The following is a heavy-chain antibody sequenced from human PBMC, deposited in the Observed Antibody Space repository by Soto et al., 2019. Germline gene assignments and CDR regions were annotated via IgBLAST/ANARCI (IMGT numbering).Heavy chain of an antibody. CDR2: VYYSGST. V-gene: IGHV4-31*03. J-gene: IGHJ4*02. D-gene: IGHD1-1*01. CDR3: AAVRQHYFDF. Sequence: QVQLQESGPGLVKPSQTLSLTCTVSGGSISSGAYYWSWIRQHPGKGLEWIGYVYYSGSTYSNPSLKSRVAISVDKSKNQFSLKLSSVTAADTAVYYCAAVRQHYFDFWGQGTLVTVSS. CDR1: GGSISSGAYY.